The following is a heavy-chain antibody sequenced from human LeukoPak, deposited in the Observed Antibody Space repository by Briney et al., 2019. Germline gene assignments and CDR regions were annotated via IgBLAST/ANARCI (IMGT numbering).Heavy chain of an antibody. J-gene: IGHJ4*02. D-gene: IGHD4-11*01. CDR2: TSHDGGNQ. CDR3: ARRLQSSDY. CDR1: GFTFRTHL. Sequence: GGSLRLSCAASGFTFRTHLMHWVRQAPGKGLEWVAVTSHDGGNQDYTDSVKGRFTMSRDNAKNSLYLHMNSLRAEDTAVYYCARRLQSSDYWGQGTLVTVSS. V-gene: IGHV3-30-3*01.